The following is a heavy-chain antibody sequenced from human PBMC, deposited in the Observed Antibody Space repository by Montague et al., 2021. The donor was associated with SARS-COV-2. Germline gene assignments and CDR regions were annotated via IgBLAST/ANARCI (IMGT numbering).Heavy chain of an antibody. CDR1: GDSVSSNSVV. D-gene: IGHD6-19*01. J-gene: IGHJ4*02. CDR2: TYYRSKWYS. V-gene: IGHV6-1*01. Sequence: CAISGDSVSSNSVVWSWIRQSPSRGLEWLGRTYYRSKWYSDYAPSVRGRLTVNPDASKNEFSLELNYATPEDTAVYYCVRYSGWFYFDFWGQGTLVTVSS. CDR3: VRYSGWFYFDF.